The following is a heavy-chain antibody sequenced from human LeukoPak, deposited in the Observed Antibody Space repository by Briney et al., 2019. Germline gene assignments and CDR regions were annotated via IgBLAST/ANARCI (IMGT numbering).Heavy chain of an antibody. CDR3: ARAYYGDVTFYYYYYMDV. J-gene: IGHJ6*03. CDR1: GGSISSYY. CDR2: IYYSGST. V-gene: IGHV4-59*01. D-gene: IGHD4-17*01. Sequence: PSETLSLTCTVSGGSISSYYWSWIRQPPGKGLEWIGYIYYSGSTNYNPSLKSRVTISVDTSKNQFSLKLSAVTAADTAVYYCARAYYGDVTFYYYYYMDVWGKGTTVTVSS.